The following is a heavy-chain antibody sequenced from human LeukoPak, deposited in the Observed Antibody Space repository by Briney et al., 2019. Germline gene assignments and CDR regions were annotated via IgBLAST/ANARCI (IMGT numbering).Heavy chain of an antibody. J-gene: IGHJ4*02. V-gene: IGHV3-48*01. Sequence: GGSLRLSCAASGFTFTSYSMNWVRQAPGKGLEWVSFISSSSTTTNYADSVKGRFTISSDIAKNSLYLQMNSLRAEDTALYYCARDKRYCSSSSCYTALDYWGQGTLVTVSS. D-gene: IGHD2-2*02. CDR1: GFTFTSYS. CDR3: ARDKRYCSSSSCYTALDY. CDR2: ISSSSTTT.